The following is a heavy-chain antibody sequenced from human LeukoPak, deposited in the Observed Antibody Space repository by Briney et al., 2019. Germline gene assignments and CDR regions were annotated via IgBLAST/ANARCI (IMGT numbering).Heavy chain of an antibody. D-gene: IGHD2/OR15-2a*01. V-gene: IGHV3-48*03. Sequence: PGGSLRLSCAASGFTFSHYEMNWVRQSPGKGLEWVSYISHSSNNKPYTESVKGRFTISRDNARNSLYLQMNSLTAEDTGLYYCANLRLRQPFPYWGQGTLVTVSS. CDR3: ANLRLRQPFPY. CDR1: GFTFSHYE. CDR2: ISHSSNNK. J-gene: IGHJ4*02.